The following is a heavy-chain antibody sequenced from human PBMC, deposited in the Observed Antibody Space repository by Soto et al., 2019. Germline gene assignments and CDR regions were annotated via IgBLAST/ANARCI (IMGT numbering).Heavy chain of an antibody. J-gene: IGHJ4*02. CDR1: GFTFSSYA. Sequence: PGGSLRLSCAASGFTFSSYAMSWVRQAPGKGLEWVSAISGSGGSTYYADSVKGRFTISRDNSKNTLYLQMNSLRAEDTAVYYCAIYSYSSELFPFDYWGQGTLVTVSS. CDR2: ISGSGGST. CDR3: AIYSYSSELFPFDY. V-gene: IGHV3-23*01. D-gene: IGHD6-19*01.